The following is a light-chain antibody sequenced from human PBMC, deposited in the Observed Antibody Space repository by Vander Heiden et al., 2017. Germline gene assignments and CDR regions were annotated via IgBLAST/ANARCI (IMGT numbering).Light chain of an antibody. CDR2: EVS. V-gene: IGLV2-14*01. CDR3: TSYTSRSTLV. CDR1: STDVGGYNY. Sequence: QSALTQPASVSGSPGQSITISCTGTSTDVGGYNYVSWFQQHPGKAPKLMIYEVSHRPSGVSNRFSASKSGNTASLTISGLQAEDEADHYCTSYTSRSTLVFGGGTKLTVL. J-gene: IGLJ2*01.